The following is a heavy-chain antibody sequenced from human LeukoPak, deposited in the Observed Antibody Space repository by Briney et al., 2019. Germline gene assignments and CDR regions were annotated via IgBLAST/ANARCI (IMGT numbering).Heavy chain of an antibody. CDR3: ATDDYVARGDH. J-gene: IGHJ4*02. D-gene: IGHD3-16*01. Sequence: XKASGXTFTSYGISXVRQAPGQGLEWMGWISAYNGNTNYAQKLQGRVTMTTDTSTSTAYMELRSLRSDDTAVYYCATDDYVARGDHWGQGTLVTVSS. CDR1: GXTFTSYG. CDR2: ISAYNGNT. V-gene: IGHV1-18*01.